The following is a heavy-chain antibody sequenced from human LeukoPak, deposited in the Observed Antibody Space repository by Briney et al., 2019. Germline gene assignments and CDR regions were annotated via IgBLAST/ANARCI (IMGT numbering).Heavy chain of an antibody. CDR3: ARGVRSSSWYREYFQH. J-gene: IGHJ1*01. Sequence: SETLSLTCTVSGGSISSGGYYWSWIRQHPGKGLEWIGYIYYSGSTYYNPSLKSRVTISVDTSKNQFSLKLSSVTAADTAVYYCARGVRSSSWYREYFQHWGQGTLVTVSS. CDR1: GGSISSGGYY. D-gene: IGHD6-13*01. CDR2: IYYSGST. V-gene: IGHV4-31*03.